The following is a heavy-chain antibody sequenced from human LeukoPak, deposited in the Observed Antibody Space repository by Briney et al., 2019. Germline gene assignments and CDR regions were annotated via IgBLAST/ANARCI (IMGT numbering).Heavy chain of an antibody. CDR1: GGSFSGYY. Sequence: KTSETLSLTCAVYGGSFSGYYWSWIRQPPGKGLEWIGEINHSGSTNYNPSLKSRATISVDTSKDQFSLKLSSVTAADTAVYYCARGLGSGSYRYNWFDPWGQGTLVTVSS. J-gene: IGHJ5*02. V-gene: IGHV4-34*01. CDR3: ARGLGSGSYRYNWFDP. CDR2: INHSGST. D-gene: IGHD3-10*01.